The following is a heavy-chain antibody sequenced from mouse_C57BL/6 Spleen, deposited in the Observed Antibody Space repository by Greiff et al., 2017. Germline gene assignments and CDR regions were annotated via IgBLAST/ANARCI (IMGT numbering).Heavy chain of an antibody. J-gene: IGHJ4*01. CDR3: ARPTAQAYYYAMDY. CDR2: IYPSDSET. CDR1: GYTFTSYW. D-gene: IGHD3-2*02. V-gene: IGHV1-61*01. Sequence: QVQLQQPGAELVRPGSSVKLSCKASGYTFTSYWMDWVKQRPGQGLEWIGNIYPSDSETHYNQKFKDKATLTVDKSSSTAYMQLSSLTSEDSAVYYCARPTAQAYYYAMDYWGQGTSGTVSS.